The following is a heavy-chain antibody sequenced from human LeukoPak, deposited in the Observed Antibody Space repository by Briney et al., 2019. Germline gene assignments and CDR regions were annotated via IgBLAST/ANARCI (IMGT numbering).Heavy chain of an antibody. J-gene: IGHJ5*02. CDR2: IYTSGST. CDR3: ARHDYDFWSGYYGVNWFDP. V-gene: IGHV4-4*09. D-gene: IGHD3-3*01. CDR1: GGSISSYY. Sequence: SETLSLTCTVSGGSISSYYWSWIRQPPGKGLEWIGYIYTSGSTNYNPSLQSRVTISVDTSKNQFSLKLSSVTAADTAVYYCARHDYDFWSGYYGVNWFDPWGQGTLVTVSS.